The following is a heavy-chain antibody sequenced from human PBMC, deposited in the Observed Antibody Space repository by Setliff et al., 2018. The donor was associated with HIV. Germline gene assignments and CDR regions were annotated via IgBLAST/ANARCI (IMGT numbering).Heavy chain of an antibody. J-gene: IGHJ4*02. D-gene: IGHD2-21*02. CDR2: IHTSEST. V-gene: IGHV4-61*09. CDR1: GGSVSSGAYY. CDR3: AREVVYCAGDCYRLDS. Sequence: SETLSLTCTVSGGSVSSGAYYWSWIRQPAGKGLEWIGHIHTSESTNYHPSLKSRVTISLDTSRNQVSLKMSSVTAADTAVYYCAREVVYCAGDCYRLDSWGQGTLVTVSS.